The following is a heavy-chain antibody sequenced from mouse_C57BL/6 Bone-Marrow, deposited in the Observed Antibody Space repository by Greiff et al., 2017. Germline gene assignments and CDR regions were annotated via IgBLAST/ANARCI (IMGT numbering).Heavy chain of an antibody. J-gene: IGHJ2*01. CDR2: IRSGGSYT. CDR3: ARRGCKCYDY. Sequence: EVHLVESGGDLVKPGGSLKLSCAASGFTFSSYAMSWVRQTPDKRLEWVATIRSGGSYTYYPDSVKGRFTISSDNAKHNLYLQMSSLKSEDTAMYYCARRGCKCYDYWGQGTTLTVSS. CDR1: GFTFSSYA. V-gene: IGHV5-6*01.